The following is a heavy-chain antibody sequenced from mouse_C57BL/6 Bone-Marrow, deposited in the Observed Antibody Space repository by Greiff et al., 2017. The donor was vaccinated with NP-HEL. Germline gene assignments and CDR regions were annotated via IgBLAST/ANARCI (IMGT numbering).Heavy chain of an antibody. V-gene: IGHV1-66*01. CDR2: IYPGSGNT. J-gene: IGHJ1*03. CDR3: ARERFALWYFDV. CDR1: GYSFTSYY. Sequence: QVQLKESGPELVKPGASVKISCKASGYSFTSYYIHWVKQRPGQGLEWIGWIYPGSGNTKYNEKFKGKATLTADTSSSTAYMQLSSLTSEDSAVYYCARERFALWYFDVWGTGTTVTVSS.